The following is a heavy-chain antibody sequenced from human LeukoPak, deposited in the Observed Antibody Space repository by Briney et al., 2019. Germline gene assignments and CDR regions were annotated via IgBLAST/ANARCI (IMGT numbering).Heavy chain of an antibody. V-gene: IGHV3-21*01. CDR2: ISSRSSHI. Sequence: GGSLRLSCADSVFTFSSYSMNWVRQAPGKGLEWVASISSRSSHIFYADSVKGRFTISRENAKNLLYLQMNSLRAEDTAVYYCARGGTGATRDDTFDIWGQGTMVTVSS. CDR1: VFTFSSYS. J-gene: IGHJ3*02. D-gene: IGHD1-7*01. CDR3: ARGGTGATRDDTFDI.